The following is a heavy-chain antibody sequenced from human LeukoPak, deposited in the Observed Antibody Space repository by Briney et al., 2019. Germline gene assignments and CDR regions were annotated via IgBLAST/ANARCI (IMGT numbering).Heavy chain of an antibody. Sequence: SVKVSCKASGGTFSSYAISWVRQAPGQGLEWMGGIIPIFGTANYAQKFQGRVTITADKSTSTAYMELSSLRSEDTAVYYCARPAYYDILTGYLSDWGQGTLVTVSS. CDR1: GGTFSSYA. CDR3: ARPAYYDILTGYLSD. CDR2: IIPIFGTA. V-gene: IGHV1-69*06. D-gene: IGHD3-9*01. J-gene: IGHJ4*02.